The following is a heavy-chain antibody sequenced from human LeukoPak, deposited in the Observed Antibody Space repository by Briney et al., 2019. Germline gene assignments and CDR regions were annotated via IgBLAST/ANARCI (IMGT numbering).Heavy chain of an antibody. CDR3: ARDRVNYYDSSPFDY. CDR1: GGSISNYY. V-gene: IGHV4-4*07. J-gene: IGHJ4*02. Sequence: SETLSLTCTVSGGSISNYYWNWIRQPAGKGLEWIGHIYASGSTNYNPSLKSRVTMSVDTSKSQFSLKLSSVTAADTAVYYCARDRVNYYDSSPFDYWGQGSLVTVSS. CDR2: IYASGST. D-gene: IGHD3-22*01.